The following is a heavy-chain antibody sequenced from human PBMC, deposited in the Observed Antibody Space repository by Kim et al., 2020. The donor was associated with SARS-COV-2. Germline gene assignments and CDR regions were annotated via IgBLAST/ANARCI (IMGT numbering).Heavy chain of an antibody. CDR3: ARLFGGTGKYYFEY. Sequence: SETLSLTCTVSGGSISSSNYYWGWIRQPPGKRLEWIGSIYYSGPTYYNPSLKSRVTISVDTSKNQFSLKLSSVTAADTAVYYCARLFGGTGKYYFEYWGQGTLVTVSS. V-gene: IGHV4-39*01. CDR1: GGSISSSNYY. J-gene: IGHJ4*02. CDR2: IYYSGPT. D-gene: IGHD3-16*01.